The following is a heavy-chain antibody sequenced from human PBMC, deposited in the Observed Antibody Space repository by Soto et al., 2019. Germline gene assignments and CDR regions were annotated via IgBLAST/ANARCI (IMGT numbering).Heavy chain of an antibody. D-gene: IGHD3-3*01. CDR3: ARVLYDFWSGYRPHYYYGMDV. V-gene: IGHV3-23*01. J-gene: IGHJ6*02. Sequence: PGGSLRLSCAASGFSFNSYGMSWVRQAPGKGLEWLSAISGGGDSTYYADSVKGRFTISRDNSKNTLYLQMNSLRAEDTAVYYCARVLYDFWSGYRPHYYYGMDVWGQGTTVTVSS. CDR1: GFSFNSYG. CDR2: ISGGGDST.